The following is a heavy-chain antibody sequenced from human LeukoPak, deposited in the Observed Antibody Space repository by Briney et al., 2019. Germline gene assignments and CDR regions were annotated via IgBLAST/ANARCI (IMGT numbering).Heavy chain of an antibody. Sequence: GGSLRLSCAASGFTFSSYSMNWVRQAQGKGLEWVSSISSSSSYIYYADSVKGRFTISRDNAKNSLYLQMNSLRAEDTAVYYCARDGDRYCSGGSCYYHYWGKGTLVTVSS. CDR1: GFTFSSYS. CDR3: ARDGDRYCSGGSCYYHY. J-gene: IGHJ4*02. D-gene: IGHD2-15*01. CDR2: ISSSSSYI. V-gene: IGHV3-21*01.